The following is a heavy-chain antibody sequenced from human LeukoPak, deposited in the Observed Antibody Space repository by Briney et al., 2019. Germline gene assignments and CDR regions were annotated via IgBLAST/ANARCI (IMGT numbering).Heavy chain of an antibody. V-gene: IGHV3-48*03. CDR1: GFTFSSYE. Sequence: GGSLRLSCAASGFTFSSYEMNWVRQAPGKGPEWVSYISSSGSTIYYADSVKGRFTISRDNAKNSLYLQMNSLRAEDTAVYYCARDPLGYSSTNFDYWGQGTLVTVSS. D-gene: IGHD6-13*01. CDR2: ISSSGSTI. J-gene: IGHJ4*02. CDR3: ARDPLGYSSTNFDY.